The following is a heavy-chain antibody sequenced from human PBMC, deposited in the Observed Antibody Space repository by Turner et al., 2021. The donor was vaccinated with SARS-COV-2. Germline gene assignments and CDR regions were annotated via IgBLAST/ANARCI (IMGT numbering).Heavy chain of an antibody. CDR1: GFPFSSYS. Sequence: EVQLVESGGGLVKPGGSLRLSCAASGFPFSSYSMNCVRQAPGKGLEWVSSISSSSSYIYYADSGKGRFTISRDNDKNSLYLQMNSLRAEDTAVYYCARSPTAPGYYYDSSGYYTPYYFDYWGQGTLVTVSS. D-gene: IGHD3-22*01. J-gene: IGHJ4*02. CDR2: ISSSSSYI. V-gene: IGHV3-21*01. CDR3: ARSPTAPGYYYDSSGYYTPYYFDY.